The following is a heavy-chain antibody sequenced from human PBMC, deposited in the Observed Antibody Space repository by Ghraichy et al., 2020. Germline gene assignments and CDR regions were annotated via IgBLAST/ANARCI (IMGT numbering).Heavy chain of an antibody. CDR1: GASISRNTYY. V-gene: IGHV4-39*02. D-gene: IGHD1-26*01. Sequence: SETLSLTCTVSGASISRNTYYWGWIRQPPGKGLEWIGNIYYSGGTNYNPSLKSRVTISLDTSKNQISLILSSVTAADTAVYYCAREEWERRLWGQGTLVTVSS. J-gene: IGHJ4*02. CDR2: IYYSGGT. CDR3: AREEWERRL.